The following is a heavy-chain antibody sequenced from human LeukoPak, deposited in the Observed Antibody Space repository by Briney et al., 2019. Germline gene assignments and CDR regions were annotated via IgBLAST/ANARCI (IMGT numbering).Heavy chain of an antibody. CDR3: ARDPPLIHDGGNPGGFDY. CDR1: GFTFSTYG. D-gene: IGHD4-23*01. CDR2: ISSGGSHK. J-gene: IGHJ4*02. V-gene: IGHV3-21*01. Sequence: GGSLRLSCAASGFTFSTYGINWVRQAPGKGLEWVSSISSGGSHKYYAESVKGRFTISRDNAENSLYLQMNSLRAEDTAVYYCARDPPLIHDGGNPGGFDYWGQGTLVIVSS.